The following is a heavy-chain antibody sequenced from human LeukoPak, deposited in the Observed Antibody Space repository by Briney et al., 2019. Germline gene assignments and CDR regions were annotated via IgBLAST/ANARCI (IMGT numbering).Heavy chain of an antibody. CDR2: INTNTGNP. V-gene: IGHV7-4-1*02. CDR3: ARGTLDYDFWSADYYYYMDV. J-gene: IGHJ6*03. Sequence: ASVKVSCKASGYTFTSYAMNWVRQAPGQGLEWMGWINTNTGNPTYAQGFTGRFVFSLDTSVSTAYLQISSLKAEDTAVYYCARGTLDYDFWSADYYYYMDVWGQGTLVTGSS. D-gene: IGHD3-3*01. CDR1: GYTFTSYA.